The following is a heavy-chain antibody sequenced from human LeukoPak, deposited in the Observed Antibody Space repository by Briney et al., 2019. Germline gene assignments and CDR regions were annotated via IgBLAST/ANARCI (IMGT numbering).Heavy chain of an antibody. Sequence: GGSLRLSCAAPGFTVSSNYMSWVRQAPGKGLEWVSVIYSGGSTYYADSVKGRFTISRDNSKNTLYLQMNSLRAEDTAVYYCARDMTTGYCGGDCHDGFDIWGQGTMVTVSS. V-gene: IGHV3-53*01. CDR2: IYSGGST. J-gene: IGHJ3*02. D-gene: IGHD2-21*02. CDR3: ARDMTTGYCGGDCHDGFDI. CDR1: GFTVSSNY.